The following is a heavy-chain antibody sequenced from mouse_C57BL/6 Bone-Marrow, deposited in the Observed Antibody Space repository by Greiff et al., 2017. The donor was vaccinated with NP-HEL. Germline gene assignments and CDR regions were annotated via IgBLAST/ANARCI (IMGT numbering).Heavy chain of an antibody. J-gene: IGHJ4*01. CDR3: ARWIYYDHYYAMDY. CDR2: IYPNSGGT. D-gene: IGHD2-4*01. V-gene: IGHV1-72*01. CDR1: GYTFTSYW. Sequence: QVQLKQPGAELVKPGASVKLSCKASGYTFTSYWMHWVKQRPGRGLEWIGRIYPNSGGTKYNEKFKSKATLTVDKPSSTAYMQLSSLTSEDSAVYYCARWIYYDHYYAMDYWGQGTSVTVSS.